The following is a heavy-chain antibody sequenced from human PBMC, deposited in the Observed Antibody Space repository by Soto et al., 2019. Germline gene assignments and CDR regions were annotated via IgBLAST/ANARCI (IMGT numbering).Heavy chain of an antibody. CDR1: GYTFTSYG. J-gene: IGHJ4*02. CDR3: ASRSGTYPYYFDY. V-gene: IGHV1-18*01. CDR2: ISTYNGNT. D-gene: IGHD1-26*01. Sequence: HVQLVQSGTEVKKPGASVKVSCKVSGYTFTSYGMSWMRQAPGQGLEWMGWISTYNGNTNYAQNLQGRVSMTTDTSTSTAYMELRSLRSDDTAVYYCASRSGTYPYYFDYWVQGTLVTVSS.